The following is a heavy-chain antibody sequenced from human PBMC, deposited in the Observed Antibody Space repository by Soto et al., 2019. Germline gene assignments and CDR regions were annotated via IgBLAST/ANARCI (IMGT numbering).Heavy chain of an antibody. D-gene: IGHD3-10*01. CDR1: GFMFSNYG. CDR2: ISFDGTKK. CDR3: GKDKNRLTAKYYYGMDV. Sequence: QMQLVQSGGGVVQPGGSLRLSCAGSGFMFSNYGIHWVRRRPGKGLEWVAIISFDGTKKDYEDSVKGRFTLSRDTSNSTVFLQMDSLRAEDTAVYYCGKDKNRLTAKYYYGMDVWGQGTTVTVS. J-gene: IGHJ6*02. V-gene: IGHV3-30*18.